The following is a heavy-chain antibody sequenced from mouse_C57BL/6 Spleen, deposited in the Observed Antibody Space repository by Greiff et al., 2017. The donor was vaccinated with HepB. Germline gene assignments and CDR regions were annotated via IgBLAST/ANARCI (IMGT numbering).Heavy chain of an antibody. V-gene: IGHV2-5*01. CDR3: AKKGYDPYYAMDY. J-gene: IGHJ4*01. Sequence: VQLQQSGPGLVQPSQRLSITCTVSGFSLTSYGVHWVRQSPGKGLEWLGVIWSGGSTDYNAAFMSRLSITKDNSKSQVFFKMNSLQADDTAIYYCAKKGYDPYYAMDYWGQGTSVTVSS. CDR1: GFSLTSYG. CDR2: IWSGGST. D-gene: IGHD2-3*01.